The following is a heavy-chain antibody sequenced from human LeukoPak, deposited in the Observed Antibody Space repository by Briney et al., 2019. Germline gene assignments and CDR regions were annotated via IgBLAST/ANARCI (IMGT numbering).Heavy chain of an antibody. CDR3: ARDRHIAAAGYYFDY. J-gene: IGHJ4*02. CDR1: GFTFSSYG. Sequence: GGSLRLSCAASGFTFSSYGMHWVRQAPGRGLEWVAVIADDGKDKHYVESVKGRFTISRDNSKNTLYLQMNSLRVEDTAVYYCARDRHIAAAGYYFDYWGQGTLVTVSS. D-gene: IGHD6-25*01. V-gene: IGHV3-30*03. CDR2: IADDGKDK.